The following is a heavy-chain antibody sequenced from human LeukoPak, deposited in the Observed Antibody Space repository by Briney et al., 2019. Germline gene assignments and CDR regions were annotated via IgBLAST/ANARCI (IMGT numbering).Heavy chain of an antibody. CDR1: GFTFSSYA. V-gene: IGHV3-23*01. Sequence: GGSLGLSCAASGFTFSSYALSWVRQAPGKGLEWVSAIGGSGSSTYYADSVKGRFTISRDNSKNVLYLQMNSLRAEDTAIYYCAKDSWFDPWGQGTLVTVSS. CDR2: IGGSGSST. J-gene: IGHJ5*02. CDR3: AKDSWFDP.